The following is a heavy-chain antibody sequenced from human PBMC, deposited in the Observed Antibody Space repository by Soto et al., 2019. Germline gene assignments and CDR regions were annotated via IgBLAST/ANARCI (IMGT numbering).Heavy chain of an antibody. CDR3: AKDRGPNSGWYPPYWFDP. CDR2: ISGSGGST. V-gene: IGHV3-23*01. J-gene: IGHJ5*02. CDR1: GFTFSSYA. Sequence: GESLKISCAASGFTFSSYAMSWVRQAPGKGLEWVSAISGSGGSTYYADSVKGRFTISRDNSKNTLYLQMNSLRAEDTAVYYCAKDRGPNSGWYPPYWFDPWGQGTLVTVSS. D-gene: IGHD6-19*01.